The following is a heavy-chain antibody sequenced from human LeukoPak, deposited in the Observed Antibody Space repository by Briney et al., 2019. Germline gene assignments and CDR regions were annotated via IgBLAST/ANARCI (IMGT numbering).Heavy chain of an antibody. CDR2: INPNSGGT. CDR3: ARDQYYDSKGWFDP. J-gene: IGHJ5*02. D-gene: IGHD3-22*01. Sequence: ASVKVSCKASGYTLTGYYMHWVRQAPGQGLEWMGWINPNSGGTNYAQKFQGRVTMTRDTSISTAYMELSRLRSDDTAVYYCARDQYYDSKGWFDPWGQGTLVTVSS. V-gene: IGHV1-2*02. CDR1: GYTLTGYY.